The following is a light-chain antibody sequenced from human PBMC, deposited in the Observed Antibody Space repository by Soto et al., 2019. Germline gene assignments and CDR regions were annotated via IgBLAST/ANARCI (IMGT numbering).Light chain of an antibody. J-gene: IGLJ1*01. CDR2: DNS. Sequence: QPVLTQPPSVSGSPGQRVTISCTGSSPNIGAGYDVHWYQQLPGTAPKLLIYDNSNRPSGVPDRFSGSKSGTSASLAITGRQDADEDAYYCRSYDSSLSGAVFGTGTKLTVL. CDR1: SPNIGAGYD. CDR3: RSYDSSLSGAV. V-gene: IGLV1-40*01.